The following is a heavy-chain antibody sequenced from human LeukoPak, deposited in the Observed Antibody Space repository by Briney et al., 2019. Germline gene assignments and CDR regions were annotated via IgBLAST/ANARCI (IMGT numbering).Heavy chain of an antibody. V-gene: IGHV3-9*01. D-gene: IGHD1-26*01. Sequence: PGGSLRLSCATSGLIFDDYAMHWVRQAPGKGLEWVSGISWNNVDLGYADSVKGRFTISRDNTKNSLHLQMNSLRPEDTALYYCAKDFLLVGAAQTRGSFDIWGLGTMVTVSS. J-gene: IGHJ3*02. CDR2: ISWNNVDL. CDR3: AKDFLLVGAAQTRGSFDI. CDR1: GLIFDDYA.